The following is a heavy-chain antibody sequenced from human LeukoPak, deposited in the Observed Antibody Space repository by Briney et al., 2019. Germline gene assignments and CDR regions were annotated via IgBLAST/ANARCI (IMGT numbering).Heavy chain of an antibody. CDR1: GFTVSSNY. Sequence: GGPLRLSCAASGFTVSSNYMSWVRQAPGEGLEWVSLISSGGGTYYADSVKDRFTISRDISKNTLYLHMNSLRVEDTAVYYCARDLLGLLDYWGQGTLVTVSS. CDR3: ARDLLGLLDY. CDR2: ISSGGGT. V-gene: IGHV3-66*01. J-gene: IGHJ4*02.